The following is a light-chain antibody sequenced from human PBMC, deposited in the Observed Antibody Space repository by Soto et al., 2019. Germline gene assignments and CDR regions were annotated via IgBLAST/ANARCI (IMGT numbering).Light chain of an antibody. V-gene: IGKV3-15*01. CDR1: LSVSSD. J-gene: IGKJ5*01. Sequence: EIVMTQSPATLSVSPGERATLSCRASLSVSSDLAWYQQKPGQAPRLLIYGASTRATGISARFSGSGSGTEFTLTISSLQSEDFALYYCQQYNNWPSITFGQGTRLEMK. CDR3: QQYNNWPSIT. CDR2: GAS.